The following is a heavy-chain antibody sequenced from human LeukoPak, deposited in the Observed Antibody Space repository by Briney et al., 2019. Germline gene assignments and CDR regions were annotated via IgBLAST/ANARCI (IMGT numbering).Heavy chain of an antibody. D-gene: IGHD1-1*01. Sequence: GGSLRLSCEGSGFTFNNYVMNWVRQAPGKGLEGVSGVSGRGSSTYYADSVQGRFTISRDNSQNTVYLQMKSLRAEDTAIYFCAKYTTPYYFDYWGQGILVTVSS. CDR2: VSGRGSST. J-gene: IGHJ4*02. CDR3: AKYTTPYYFDY. V-gene: IGHV3-23*01. CDR1: GFTFNNYV.